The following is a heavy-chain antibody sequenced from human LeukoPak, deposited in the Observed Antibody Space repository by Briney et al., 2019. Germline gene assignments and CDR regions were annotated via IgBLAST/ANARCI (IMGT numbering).Heavy chain of an antibody. CDR2: ITDSGGST. J-gene: IGHJ6*03. D-gene: IGHD1-26*01. CDR3: GKVRSGSYDYYMDV. Sequence: GGSLRLSCAASGFIFSSYAMSWVRQAPGKGLEWVSVITDSGGSTYYADSVKGRFTSSRDNSKNTLYLQMNSLRAEDTAVYYCGKVRSGSYDYYMDVWGKGTTVTVSS. V-gene: IGHV3-23*01. CDR1: GFIFSSYA.